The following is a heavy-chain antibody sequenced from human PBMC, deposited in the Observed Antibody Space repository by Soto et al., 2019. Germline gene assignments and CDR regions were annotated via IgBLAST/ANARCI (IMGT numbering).Heavy chain of an antibody. V-gene: IGHV3-23*01. CDR1: GLSFSIYA. Sequence: GGSLRLSCAASGLSFSIYAMSWVRQAPGKGLEWVSTIRKNIESTHYADSVRGRFTISRDNSRNTVYLQMNSLRAEDTAVYYCARATGSNYPFDYWGQGSLVTVSS. J-gene: IGHJ4*02. CDR2: IRKNIEST. D-gene: IGHD4-4*01. CDR3: ARATGSNYPFDY.